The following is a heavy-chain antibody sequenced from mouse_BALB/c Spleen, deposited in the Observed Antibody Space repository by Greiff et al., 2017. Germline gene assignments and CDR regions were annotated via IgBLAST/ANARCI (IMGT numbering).Heavy chain of an antibody. Sequence: EVQRVESGGGLVKPGGSLKLSCAASGFTFSSYAMSWVRQSPEKRLEWVAEISSGGSYTYYPDTVTGRFTISRDNAKNTLYLEMSSLRSEDTAMYYCARTIMDYWGQGTSVTGSS. CDR3: ARTIMDY. V-gene: IGHV5-9-4*01. J-gene: IGHJ4*01. CDR2: ISSGGSYT. CDR1: GFTFSSYA.